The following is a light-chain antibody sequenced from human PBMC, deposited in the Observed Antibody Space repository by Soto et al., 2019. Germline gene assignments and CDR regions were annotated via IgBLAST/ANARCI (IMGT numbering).Light chain of an antibody. J-gene: IGKJ2*02. V-gene: IGKV1-39*01. CDR3: QQSYITPRT. CDR2: AAS. CDR1: QNINAY. Sequence: DIQLTQSPSSLSASVGDGVTITCRSSQNINAYVNWYQQKSGKAPELLIYAASNLQSGVPPRFSGSGSGTEFALIITSLQPEDSATYYCQQSYITPRTFGQGTKVDIK.